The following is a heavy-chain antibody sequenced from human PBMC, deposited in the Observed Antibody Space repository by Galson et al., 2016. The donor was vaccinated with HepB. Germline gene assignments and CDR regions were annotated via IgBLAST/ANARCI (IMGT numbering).Heavy chain of an antibody. V-gene: IGHV3-74*01. CDR2: INSGGTIS. CDR1: GFAFSSHW. D-gene: IGHD4-11*01. Sequence: SLRLSCAASGFAFSSHWMHWVRQAPGKGLMWVARINSGGTISNYADSVKGRFTISRDNAKSSLFLHMDSLRVEDTAVYYCARTRDDYGAYYPTVYFQHWGQGTLVSVSS. CDR3: ARTRDDYGAYYPTVYFQH. J-gene: IGHJ1*01.